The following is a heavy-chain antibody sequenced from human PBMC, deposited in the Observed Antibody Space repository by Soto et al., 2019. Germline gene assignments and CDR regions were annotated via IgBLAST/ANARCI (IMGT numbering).Heavy chain of an antibody. J-gene: IGHJ6*02. CDR3: ARDKRVGATYYYSGMDV. V-gene: IGHV3-66*01. D-gene: IGHD1-26*01. Sequence: GGSLRLSCAASGFTVISNYMSWVRQAPGKGLEWVSVIYTGGSSTYYADSVKGRFTISGDTSKNTLYLQMNSLRAEDTAVYYCARDKRVGATYYYSGMDVWGQGTTVTVSS. CDR2: IYTGGSST. CDR1: GFTVISNY.